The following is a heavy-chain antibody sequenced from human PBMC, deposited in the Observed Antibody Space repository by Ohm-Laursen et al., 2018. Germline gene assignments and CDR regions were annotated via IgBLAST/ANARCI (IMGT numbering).Heavy chain of an antibody. CDR1: GFTFSNYG. V-gene: IGHV3-21*04. CDR3: ARVSSGRLNY. CDR2: ISDSGGDT. Sequence: SLRLSCAASGFTFSNYGMNWVRQAPGKGLEWVSSISDSGGDTYYADSVKGRFTISRDNAKNSLYLQMNSLRAEDTAVYYCARVSSGRLNYWGQGTLVTVSS. D-gene: IGHD3-22*01. J-gene: IGHJ4*02.